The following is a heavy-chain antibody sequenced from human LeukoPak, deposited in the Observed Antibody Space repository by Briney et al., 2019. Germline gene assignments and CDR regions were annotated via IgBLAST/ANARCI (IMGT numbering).Heavy chain of an antibody. D-gene: IGHD2/OR15-2a*01. Sequence: SETLSLTCTVSGGSISSSSYYWGWIRQPPGKGLEWIGSIYYSGSTYYNPSLKSRVTISVDTSKNQFSLELSSVTAADTAVYYCARHRRFFNAFDIWGQGTMVTVSS. CDR2: IYYSGST. CDR1: GGSISSSSYY. V-gene: IGHV4-39*01. CDR3: ARHRRFFNAFDI. J-gene: IGHJ3*02.